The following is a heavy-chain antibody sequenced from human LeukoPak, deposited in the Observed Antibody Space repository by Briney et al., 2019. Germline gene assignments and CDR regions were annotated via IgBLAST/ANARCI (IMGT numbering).Heavy chain of an antibody. CDR3: ARQARYSSSWDWYFDL. D-gene: IGHD6-13*01. CDR2: MNPNSGNT. Sequence: ASVKVSCKASGYTFTSYDINWVRQATGQGLEWMGWMNPNSGNTGYAQKFQGRVTITRNTSISTAYMELSSLRSDDTAVYYCARQARYSSSWDWYFDLWGRGTLVTVSS. V-gene: IGHV1-8*03. CDR1: GYTFTSYD. J-gene: IGHJ2*01.